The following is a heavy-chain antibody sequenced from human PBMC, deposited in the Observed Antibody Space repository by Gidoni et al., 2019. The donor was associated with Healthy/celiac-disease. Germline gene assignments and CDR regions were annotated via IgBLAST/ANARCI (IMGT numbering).Heavy chain of an antibody. CDR1: GYTFTGYY. J-gene: IGHJ4*02. D-gene: IGHD6-19*01. CDR3: ARDPATYSSGWAHDY. V-gene: IGHV1-2*02. CDR2: INPNSGGT. Sequence: QVQLVQSGAEVKKPGASVKVSCKASGYTFTGYYMHWVRQAPGQGLEWMGWINPNSGGTNYAQKFQGRVTMTRDTSISTAYMELSRLRSDDTAVYYCARDPATYSSGWAHDYWGQGTLVTVSS.